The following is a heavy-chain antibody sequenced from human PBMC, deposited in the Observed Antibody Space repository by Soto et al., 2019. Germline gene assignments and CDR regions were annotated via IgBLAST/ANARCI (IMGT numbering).Heavy chain of an antibody. CDR3: AKDRWYSSGWYNYYGMDV. D-gene: IGHD6-19*01. CDR2: ISDTGGST. V-gene: IGHV3-23*01. CDR1: GFTFSTCA. J-gene: IGHJ6*02. Sequence: EVQLLDSGGGLVQPGGSLRLSCAASGFTFSTCAMTWVRQAPGKGLEWVSGISDTGGSTYYADSVKGRFTISRDNSKNTLYLQMNSLKAEDTAVYYFAKDRWYSSGWYNYYGMDVWVQGTTVTVSS.